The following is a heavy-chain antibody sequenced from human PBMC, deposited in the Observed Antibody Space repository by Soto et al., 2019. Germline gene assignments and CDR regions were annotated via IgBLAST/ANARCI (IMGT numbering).Heavy chain of an antibody. Sequence: PSETLSLTCGVSDGSLRGHYWSWIRQPPGEGLEWIAEINHSGFTNYNPSFKSRVTISRDTSTNQISLKLTSVTAADSAVYYCARAAVRQGATLFDLWGQGTLVTVSS. CDR2: INHSGFT. V-gene: IGHV4-34*01. J-gene: IGHJ4*02. D-gene: IGHD1-26*01. CDR3: ARAAVRQGATLFDL. CDR1: DGSLRGHY.